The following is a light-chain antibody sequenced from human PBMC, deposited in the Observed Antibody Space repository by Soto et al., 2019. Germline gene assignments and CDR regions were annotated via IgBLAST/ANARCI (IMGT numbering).Light chain of an antibody. CDR2: EVV. V-gene: IGLV2-8*01. Sequence: VLTQPPSASGSPGQSVTISCTGTKNDIGLYDFVSWYQHHPGKAPRLIIYEVVQRPSGVPDRFSGSKSGNTASLTVSGLQAADEADYFCKSYAGSNTYVLGSGTKVTVL. CDR1: KNDIGLYDF. J-gene: IGLJ1*01. CDR3: KSYAGSNTYV.